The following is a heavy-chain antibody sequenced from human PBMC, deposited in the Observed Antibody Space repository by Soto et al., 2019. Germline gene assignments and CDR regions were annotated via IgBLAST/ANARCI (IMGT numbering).Heavy chain of an antibody. CDR1: GIVFSNDW. CDR2: IKSKSYGETT. CDR3: THSGPTTALDY. Sequence: DVQLVESGGGLVKPGGSLRLSCAASGIVFSNDWMNWVRQAPGKGLEWVGRIKSKSYGETTDYAAPVKGRFTISRXYSKTTLYLQMNSLKTDDTAVYYCTHSGPTTALDYWGQGTLATVSS. J-gene: IGHJ4*02. D-gene: IGHD4-17*01. V-gene: IGHV3-15*07.